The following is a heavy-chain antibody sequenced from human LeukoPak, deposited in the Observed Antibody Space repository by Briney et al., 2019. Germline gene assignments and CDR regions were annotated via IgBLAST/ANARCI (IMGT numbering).Heavy chain of an antibody. J-gene: IGHJ4*02. CDR1: GGSISSYY. V-gene: IGHV4-59*08. D-gene: IGHD6-13*01. Sequence: PSETLSLTCTVSGGSISSYYWSWIRKPPRKGLDWIGYIYYSGSTNYNPSLKSRVTISVDTSKNQFSLKLSSVTAADTAVYYCARRDSSSCIDYWGQGTLVTVSS. CDR2: IYYSGST. CDR3: ARRDSSSCIDY.